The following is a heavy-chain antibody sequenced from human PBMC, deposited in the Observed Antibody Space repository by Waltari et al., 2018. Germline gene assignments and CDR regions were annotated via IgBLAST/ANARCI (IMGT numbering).Heavy chain of an antibody. V-gene: IGHV4-38-2*01. CDR3: ARFATAAGTDYYYYMDV. CDR1: GYSISSGYY. J-gene: IGHJ6*03. Sequence: QVQLQESGPGLVKPSETLSLTCAVSGYSISSGYYWGWIRQPPGKGLEWIGSIYHSGNTYYNPSLKSRVNISVDTSKNQFSLKLSSVTAADTAVYYCARFATAAGTDYYYYMDVWGKGTTVTVSS. CDR2: IYHSGNT. D-gene: IGHD6-13*01.